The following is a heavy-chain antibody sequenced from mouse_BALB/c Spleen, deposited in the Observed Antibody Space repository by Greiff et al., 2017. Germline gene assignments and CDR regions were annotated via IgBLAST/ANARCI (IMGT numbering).Heavy chain of an antibody. D-gene: IGHD1-2*01. CDR3: ARNPYYGYGFAY. J-gene: IGHJ3*01. CDR2: INPSNGRT. Sequence: VKQSCKASGYTFTSYWMHWVKQRPGQGLEWIGEINPSNGRTNYNEKFKSKATLTVDKSSSTAYMQLSSLTSEDSAVYYCARNPYYGYGFAYWGQGTLVTVSA. CDR1: GYTFTSYW. V-gene: IGHV1S81*02.